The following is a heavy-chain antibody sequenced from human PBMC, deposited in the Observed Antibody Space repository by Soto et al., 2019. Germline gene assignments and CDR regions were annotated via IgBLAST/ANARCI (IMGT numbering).Heavy chain of an antibody. D-gene: IGHD1-7*01. CDR3: ARDGWNYHFDY. J-gene: IGHJ4*02. Sequence: NPSETLSLTCTVSGGCISSGDYYWSWIRQPPGKGLEWIGYIYYSGSTYYNPSLKSRVTISVDTSKDQFSLKLSSVTAADTAVYYCARDGWNYHFDYWGQGTLVTVSS. CDR1: GGCISSGDYY. V-gene: IGHV4-30-4*01. CDR2: IYYSGST.